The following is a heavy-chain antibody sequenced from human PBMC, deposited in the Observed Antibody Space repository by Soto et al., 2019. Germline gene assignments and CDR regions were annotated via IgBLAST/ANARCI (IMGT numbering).Heavy chain of an antibody. V-gene: IGHV3-23*01. CDR3: ATEGDGGSYYFDS. D-gene: IGHD3-16*01. J-gene: IGHJ4*02. CDR1: GFTFSSYA. Sequence: GWSLRLSCAASGFTFSSYAMSWVRQAPGKGLEWVSAISGSGGSTYYADSVKGRFTISRDNSKNSLYLQMDSLTAEDTAVYYCATEGDGGSYYFDSWGQGTLVTVSS. CDR2: ISGSGGST.